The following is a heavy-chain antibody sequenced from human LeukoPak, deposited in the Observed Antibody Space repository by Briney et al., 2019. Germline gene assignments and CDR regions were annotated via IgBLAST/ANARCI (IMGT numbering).Heavy chain of an antibody. CDR2: INGGGDTT. Sequence: GGSLRLSCGASGFTFVSYAMTWVRQAPGKRLECLAAINGGGDTTYYADSVTGRFTIARDKSTNTLVLQMSSLRADASDIYFCARALDTYGSMRFAYWGQGTLVTVSS. D-gene: IGHD5-18*01. J-gene: IGHJ4*02. CDR3: ARALDTYGSMRFAY. V-gene: IGHV3-23*01. CDR1: GFTFVSYA.